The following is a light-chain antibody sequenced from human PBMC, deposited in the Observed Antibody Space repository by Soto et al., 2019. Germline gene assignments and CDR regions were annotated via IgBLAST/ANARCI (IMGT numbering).Light chain of an antibody. CDR3: QQSYSGPLT. J-gene: IGKJ4*01. CDR2: AAS. CDR1: QSISSY. V-gene: IGKV1-39*01. Sequence: DIQMTQSPSSLSASVGDRATITCRASQSISSYLNWYQQKPGKAPKVLIYAASSLQSGVPSRFSGIGSGTDFTLSISSLQPEDFATYYCQQSYSGPLTFGGGTKVEIK.